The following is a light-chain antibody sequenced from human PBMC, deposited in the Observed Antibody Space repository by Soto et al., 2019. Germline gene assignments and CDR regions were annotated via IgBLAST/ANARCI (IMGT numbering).Light chain of an antibody. CDR2: DAS. V-gene: IGKV3-11*01. J-gene: IGKJ4*01. CDR3: QQRSNWPLT. Sequence: EIVLTQSPATLSLSPGERAILSCRASQSVTSYLAWYQQKPGQAPRLLIYDASNRATGIPARFSGSGSGTDFTLTISSLEPGDFALYYCQQRSNWPLTFGGGTKVEIK. CDR1: QSVTSY.